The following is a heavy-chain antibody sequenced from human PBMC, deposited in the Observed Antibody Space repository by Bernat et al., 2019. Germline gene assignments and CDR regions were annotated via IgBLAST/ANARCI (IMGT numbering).Heavy chain of an antibody. D-gene: IGHD3-16*01. CDR3: AREGTGGADAFDI. J-gene: IGHJ3*02. Sequence: EVQLVESGGGLVQPGGSLKLSCAASGFTFSTYWMSWVRQAPGKGLEWVANIKQDGSEKYYVDSVKGRFTNSRDNAKKSLYLQMNSLRAEDTAVYYCAREGTGGADAFDIWGQGTMVTVSS. CDR1: GFTFSTYW. V-gene: IGHV3-7*01. CDR2: IKQDGSEK.